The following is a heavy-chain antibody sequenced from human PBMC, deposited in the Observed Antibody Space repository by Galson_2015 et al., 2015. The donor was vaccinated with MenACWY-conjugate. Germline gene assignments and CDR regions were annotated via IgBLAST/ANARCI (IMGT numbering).Heavy chain of an antibody. CDR2: IYWDDDK. V-gene: IGHV2-5*02. D-gene: IGHD1-26*01. CDR1: GFSLRTSGVG. J-gene: IGHJ4*02. Sequence: PAQVNPTKTLTLPCTFSGFSLRTSGVGVGWIRHPQGKALEWLALIYWDDDKRYSPSLKSRLTITKDTSKNQVVLTMTNMDPVDTATYYCAHRKVVGHFDYWGQGTLVTVSS. CDR3: AHRKVVGHFDY.